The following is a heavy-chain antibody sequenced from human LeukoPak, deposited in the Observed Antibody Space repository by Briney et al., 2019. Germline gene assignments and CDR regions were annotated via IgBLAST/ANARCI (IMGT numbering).Heavy chain of an antibody. CDR3: ARTKRHRIAAAGNGWFDP. CDR2: ISGSGGST. J-gene: IGHJ5*02. D-gene: IGHD6-13*01. V-gene: IGHV3-23*01. Sequence: GGSLRLSCAASGFTFSSYAMSWVRQAPGKGLEWVSAISGSGGSTYYADSVKGRFTISRDNSKNTLYLQMNSLRAEDTAVYYCARTKRHRIAAAGNGWFDPWGQGTLVTVSS. CDR1: GFTFSSYA.